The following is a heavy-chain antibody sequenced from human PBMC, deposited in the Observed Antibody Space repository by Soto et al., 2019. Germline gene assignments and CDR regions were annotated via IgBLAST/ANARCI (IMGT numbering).Heavy chain of an antibody. CDR2: IYYSGST. D-gene: IGHD3-9*01. CDR3: ARGRYFDWLFKPEILYY. V-gene: IGHV4-39*01. Sequence: SETLSLTCTVSGGSISSSSYYWGWIRQPPGKGLEWIGSIYYSGSTYYNPSLKSRVTISVDTSKNQFSLKLSSVTAADTAVYYCARGRYFDWLFKPEILYYWGQGTLVTVSS. J-gene: IGHJ4*02. CDR1: GGSISSSSYY.